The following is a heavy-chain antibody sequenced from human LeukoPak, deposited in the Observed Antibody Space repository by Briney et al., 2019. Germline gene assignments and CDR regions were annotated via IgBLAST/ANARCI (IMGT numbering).Heavy chain of an antibody. J-gene: IGHJ3*02. CDR3: GRAAHGIIMIVVVSSNVFNI. Sequence: GGSLRLSCAASGFTFSSYSMNWVRQAPGKGLEWVSYISSSSSTIYYADSVKGRFTISRDNAKNSLYLQMNSLRDEDTAVYWCGRAAHGIIMIVVVSSNVFNIGGKGKMATASS. V-gene: IGHV3-48*02. CDR2: ISSSSSTI. CDR1: GFTFSSYS. D-gene: IGHD3-22*01.